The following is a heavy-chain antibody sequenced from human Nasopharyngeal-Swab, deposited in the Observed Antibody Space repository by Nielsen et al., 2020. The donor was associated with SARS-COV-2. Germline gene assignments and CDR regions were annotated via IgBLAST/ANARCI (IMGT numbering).Heavy chain of an antibody. CDR1: GFTFSSYE. J-gene: IGHJ6*02. CDR3: ARDYIVAHYYYGMDV. CDR2: ISSSGSTI. Sequence: GEFLKISCAASGFTFSSYEMNWVRQAPGKGLEWVSYISSSGSTIYYADSVKGRFTISRDNAKNSLYLQMNSLRAEDTAVYYCARDYIVAHYYYGMDVWGQGTTVTVSS. D-gene: IGHD3-16*02. V-gene: IGHV3-48*03.